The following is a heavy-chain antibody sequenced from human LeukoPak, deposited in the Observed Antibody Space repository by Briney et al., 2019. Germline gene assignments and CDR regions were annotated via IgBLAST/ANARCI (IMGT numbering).Heavy chain of an antibody. Sequence: SQTLSLTCAISGDSVSSDSAAWNWIRQSPSRGLEWLGRTYYRSKWYNDYAVSVKSRITINPDTSKNQFSLQLNSVTPEDTAVYYCARVNSSSWSFYYYGMDVWGQGTTVTVSS. J-gene: IGHJ6*02. CDR3: ARVNSSSWSFYYYGMDV. CDR1: GDSVSSDSAA. V-gene: IGHV6-1*01. D-gene: IGHD6-13*01. CDR2: TYYRSKWYN.